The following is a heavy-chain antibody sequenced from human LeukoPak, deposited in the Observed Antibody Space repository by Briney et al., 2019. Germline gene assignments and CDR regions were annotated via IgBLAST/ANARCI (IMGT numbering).Heavy chain of an antibody. V-gene: IGHV3-53*01. J-gene: IGHJ4*02. D-gene: IGHD2-15*01. Sequence: PGGSLRLSCAASGFTVSSNYMSWVRQAPGKGLEWVSVIYSGGSTYYADSVKGRFTISRDNSKNTLYLQMNSLRAEDTAVYYCARGSCSGGSCYSTPFDYWGQGTLVTVSS. CDR2: IYSGGST. CDR1: GFTVSSNY. CDR3: ARGSCSGGSCYSTPFDY.